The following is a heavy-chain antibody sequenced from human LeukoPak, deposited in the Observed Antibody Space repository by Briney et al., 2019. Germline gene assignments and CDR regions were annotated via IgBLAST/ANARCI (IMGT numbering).Heavy chain of an antibody. Sequence: SETLSLTCTVSGGSISSYYWSWIRQPAGKGLEWIGRIYTSGSTNYNPSLKSRVTMSVDTSKNQFSLKLTSVTAEDTAVYYCARTVLRFLEWSQTGDAFDIWGQGTMVTVSS. CDR2: IYTSGST. CDR3: ARTVLRFLEWSQTGDAFDI. D-gene: IGHD3-3*01. V-gene: IGHV4-4*07. J-gene: IGHJ3*02. CDR1: GGSISSYY.